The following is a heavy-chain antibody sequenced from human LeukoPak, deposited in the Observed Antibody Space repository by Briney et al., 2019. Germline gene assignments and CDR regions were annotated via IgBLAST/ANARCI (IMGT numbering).Heavy chain of an antibody. CDR3: ATAGYYGSGSYYNRNWFDP. J-gene: IGHJ5*02. V-gene: IGHV1-18*01. CDR2: ISAYNGNT. D-gene: IGHD3-10*01. Sequence: ASVKVSCKASGYTFTSYGISWVRQAPGQGLEWMGWISAYNGNTNYAQKLQGRVTMTTDTSTSTAYMELRSLRSDDTAVYYCATAGYYGSGSYYNRNWFDPWGQGTLVTVSS. CDR1: GYTFTSYG.